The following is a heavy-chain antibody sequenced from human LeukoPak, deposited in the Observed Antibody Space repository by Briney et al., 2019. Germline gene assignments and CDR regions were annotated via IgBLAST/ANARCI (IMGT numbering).Heavy chain of an antibody. CDR2: IYTSGST. D-gene: IGHD1-26*01. J-gene: IGHJ4*02. V-gene: IGHV4-61*02. Sequence: SETLSLTCTVSGGSMSSGSYYWSWIRQPAGKGLERIGRIYTSGSTKYNPSVEGRVTISVDTPKNQFSLKLNSVTAADTAVYYCAREWGNAGLFDYWGQGTLVTVSS. CDR1: GGSMSSGSYY. CDR3: AREWGNAGLFDY.